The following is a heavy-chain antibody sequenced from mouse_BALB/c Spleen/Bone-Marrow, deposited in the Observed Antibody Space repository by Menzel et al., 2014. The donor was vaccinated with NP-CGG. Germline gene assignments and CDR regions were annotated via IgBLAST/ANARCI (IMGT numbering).Heavy chain of an antibody. Sequence: VKLMESGPGLVKPSQSLSLTCTVTGYSIASDYAWNWIRQFPGNKLEWMGYIRYSGSTSYTPSLKSRISITRDTSKNQFFLQLNSVTTEDTATFYCARSVVATRNFDVWGAGTTVTVSS. V-gene: IGHV3-2*02. J-gene: IGHJ1*01. CDR3: ARSVVATRNFDV. CDR1: GYSIASDYA. CDR2: IRYSGST. D-gene: IGHD1-1*01.